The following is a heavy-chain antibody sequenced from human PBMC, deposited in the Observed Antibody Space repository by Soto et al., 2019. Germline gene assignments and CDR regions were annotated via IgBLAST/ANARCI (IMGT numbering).Heavy chain of an antibody. D-gene: IGHD3-10*01. CDR1: GVTFSSYG. Sequence: GGSLRHSCAASGVTFSSYGMHWVRQATGKGLEWVAVIWYDGTNTIYADSVKGRFTISRDNAESTLYLQMNNLRTEDTAVYYCVRATYYGSWRYRFLDYWGQGAPVTVSS. V-gene: IGHV3-30*19. CDR2: IWYDGTNT. CDR3: VRATYYGSWRYRFLDY. J-gene: IGHJ4*02.